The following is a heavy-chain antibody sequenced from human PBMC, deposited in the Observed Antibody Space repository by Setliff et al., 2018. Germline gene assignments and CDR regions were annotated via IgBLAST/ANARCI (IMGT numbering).Heavy chain of an antibody. CDR3: ARESNGDYVPYYYYYYMDV. CDR1: GYTFTSYG. Sequence: ASVKVSCKASGYTFTSYGISWVRQAPGQGLEWMGWISAYNGNTNYAQKLQGRVTMTTDTSTGTAYMELRSLRSDDTAVYYCARESNGDYVPYYYYYYMDVWGKGTTVTVSS. V-gene: IGHV1-18*01. D-gene: IGHD4-17*01. J-gene: IGHJ6*03. CDR2: ISAYNGNT.